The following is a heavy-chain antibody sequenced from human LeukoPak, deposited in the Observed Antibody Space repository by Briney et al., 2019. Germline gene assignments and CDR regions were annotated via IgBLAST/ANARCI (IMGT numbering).Heavy chain of an antibody. J-gene: IGHJ4*02. Sequence: ASVKVSCKASGYTFTGYYMHWVRQAPGQGLEWMGWINPNSGGTNYAQKFQGKVTMTRETSISTAYMELSRLRSEDTAVYYWLRGGYYDIFTCYLNYWGQGTLVTVSS. V-gene: IGHV1-2*02. CDR1: GYTFTGYY. D-gene: IGHD3-9*01. CDR2: INPNSGGT. CDR3: LRGGYYDIFTCYLNY.